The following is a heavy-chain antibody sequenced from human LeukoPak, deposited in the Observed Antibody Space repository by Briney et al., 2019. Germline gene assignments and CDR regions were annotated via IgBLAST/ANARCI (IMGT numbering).Heavy chain of an antibody. CDR1: GFTFSDYY. J-gene: IGHJ4*02. CDR3: ARVGGHRDLDH. D-gene: IGHD3-16*01. CDR2: ISSSGHTI. Sequence: GGSLLLSCAAAGFTFSDYYMSWIRQAPGKGLEWASYISSSGHTIYYADSMNRRFIICRDNAKNSLYLQMNSLRADDTAVYYCARVGGHRDLDHWGQGTLVTVSS. V-gene: IGHV3-11*01.